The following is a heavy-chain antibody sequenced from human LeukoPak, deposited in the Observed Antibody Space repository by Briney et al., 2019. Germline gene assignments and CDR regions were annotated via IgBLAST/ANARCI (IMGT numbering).Heavy chain of an antibody. V-gene: IGHV1-69*13. Sequence: SVKVSCKASGYTFTSYYMHWVRQAPGQGLEWMGGIIPIFGTANYAQKFQGRVTITADESTSTAYMELSSLRSEDTAVYYCARGGIVVVPAATEYNWFDPWGQGTLVTVSS. CDR2: IIPIFGTA. J-gene: IGHJ5*02. D-gene: IGHD2-2*01. CDR3: ARGGIVVVPAATEYNWFDP. CDR1: GYTFTSYY.